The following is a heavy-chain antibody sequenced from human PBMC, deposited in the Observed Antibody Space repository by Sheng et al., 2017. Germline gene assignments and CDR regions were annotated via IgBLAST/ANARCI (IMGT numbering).Heavy chain of an antibody. Sequence: QVQLQQWGAGLLKPSETLSLTCAVYGGSFSGYYWSWIRQPPGKGLEWIGEINHSGSTNYNPSLKSRVTISVDTSKNQFSLKLSSVTAADTAVYYCARASRIQYDFWSGYPNWFDPWCQGTLVTVSS. J-gene: IGHJ5*02. CDR1: GGSFSGYY. CDR2: INHSGST. D-gene: IGHD3-3*01. CDR3: ARASRIQYDFWSGYPNWFDP. V-gene: IGHV4-34*01.